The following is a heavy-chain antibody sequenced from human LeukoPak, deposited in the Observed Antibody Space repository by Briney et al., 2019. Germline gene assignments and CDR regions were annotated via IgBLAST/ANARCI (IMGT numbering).Heavy chain of an antibody. CDR2: IHLGDSDT. J-gene: IGHJ3*02. D-gene: IGHD6-13*01. Sequence: GESLKISCKGSEYRFTNYWIGWVRQMPGKGLEWMGIIHLGDSDTRYSPSFQGQVTISADKSISTAYLQWSSLKASDTAIYYCARRMAAPGFDTLDIWGQGTMVTVSS. V-gene: IGHV5-51*01. CDR3: ARRMAAPGFDTLDI. CDR1: EYRFTNYW.